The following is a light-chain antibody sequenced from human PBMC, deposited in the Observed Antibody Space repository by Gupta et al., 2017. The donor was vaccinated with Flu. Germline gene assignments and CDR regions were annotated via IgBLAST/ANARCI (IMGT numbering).Light chain of an antibody. CDR3: QQRSNWPPLT. Sequence: EIVLTQSPATLSLSPGERATLSCRASQSVSSYLAWYQQKPGQAPRLLIYDASNSATGIPARFSGSGCGTDLTLTISSREPEDFAVYYCQQRSNWPPLTFGGGTKVEIK. CDR1: QSVSSY. J-gene: IGKJ4*01. CDR2: DAS. V-gene: IGKV3-11*01.